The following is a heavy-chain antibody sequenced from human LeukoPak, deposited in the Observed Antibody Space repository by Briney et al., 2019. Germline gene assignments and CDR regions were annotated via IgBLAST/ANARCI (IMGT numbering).Heavy chain of an antibody. J-gene: IGHJ5*02. V-gene: IGHV3-23*01. Sequence: GGSLRLSCAASGFSFSSFAMTWVRQAPGKGLEWVSSITGGHYVTYNTDSVKGRFTISRDNAKNTLYLQMNSLRADDTAIYYCTKDPNGDYIGAFDPWGQGTLVAFSS. CDR1: GFSFSSFA. D-gene: IGHD4-17*01. CDR2: ITGGHYVT. CDR3: TKDPNGDYIGAFDP.